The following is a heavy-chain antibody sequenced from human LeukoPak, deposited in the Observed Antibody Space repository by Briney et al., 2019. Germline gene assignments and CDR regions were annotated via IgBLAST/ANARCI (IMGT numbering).Heavy chain of an antibody. Sequence: SETLSLTCTVSGGSISSYYWSWIRQPPGKGLEWIGEINHSGSANYNPSLKSRVTISADTSKNQFSLKLGSVTAADTAVYYCATLYDSSGFYPFWGQGTLVTVSS. CDR3: ATLYDSSGFYPF. CDR2: INHSGSA. D-gene: IGHD3-22*01. V-gene: IGHV4-34*01. J-gene: IGHJ4*02. CDR1: GGSISSYY.